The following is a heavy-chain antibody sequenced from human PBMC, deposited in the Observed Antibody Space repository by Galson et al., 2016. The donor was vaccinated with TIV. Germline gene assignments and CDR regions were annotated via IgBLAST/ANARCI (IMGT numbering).Heavy chain of an antibody. CDR1: GFTFDSYT. Sequence: SLRLSCAASGFTFDSYTFHWVRQTPGKGLEWVAIISHDGNNKDFADSVQGRFTISRDSSRNTVFLQMNSLRLEDMAVYYCTRDGRGNWKYVDYFDYWGQGTLVTVSS. J-gene: IGHJ4*02. CDR2: ISHDGNNK. CDR3: TRDGRGNWKYVDYFDY. D-gene: IGHD1-7*01. V-gene: IGHV3-30-3*01.